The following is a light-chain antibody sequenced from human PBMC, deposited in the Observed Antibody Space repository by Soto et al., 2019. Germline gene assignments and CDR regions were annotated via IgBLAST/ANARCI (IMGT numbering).Light chain of an antibody. CDR1: QSLVHSDGNTY. CDR2: RVS. Sequence: DVLLTHSPLFLPVTLGQPASISCKSSQSLVHSDGNTYLNWFQQRPGQSPRRLIYRVSNRDSGVPDRFSGSGSGTDFTLKISRVEAEDVGVYYCMQGTYLRTFGQGTKVDIK. V-gene: IGKV2-30*02. J-gene: IGKJ1*01. CDR3: MQGTYLRT.